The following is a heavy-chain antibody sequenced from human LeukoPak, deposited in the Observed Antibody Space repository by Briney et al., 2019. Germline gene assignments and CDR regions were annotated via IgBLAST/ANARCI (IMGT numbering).Heavy chain of an antibody. V-gene: IGHV3-30*02. J-gene: IGHJ3*02. CDR1: GFTFSDFG. CDR3: AKGSFYSDNSAADAFDI. CDR2: LRYDASNK. Sequence: GGSLGLSCAAPGFTFSDFGMNWVRRAQGSGLGWGPFLRYDASNKYYADSVKGRFTISRDNSRNTLYLQMNSLRPEDTTVYFCAKGSFYSDNSAADAFDIWGQGTLVTVSS. D-gene: IGHD3-22*01.